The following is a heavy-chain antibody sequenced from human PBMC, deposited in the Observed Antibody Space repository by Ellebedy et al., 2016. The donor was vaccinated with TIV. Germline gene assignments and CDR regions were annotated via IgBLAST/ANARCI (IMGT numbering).Heavy chain of an antibody. J-gene: IGHJ4*02. CDR3: TRGGDGSSQTFDY. D-gene: IGHD5-24*01. Sequence: PGGSLRLSCAVSGFTFSSYWMQWVRQAPGKGLVWVSRINSDGTRTTYADSVKGRFTISRDTAKNTLYLQMNSLRGEDTAVYYCTRGGDGSSQTFDYWGQGTLVTVSS. CDR1: GFTFSSYW. V-gene: IGHV3-74*01. CDR2: INSDGTRT.